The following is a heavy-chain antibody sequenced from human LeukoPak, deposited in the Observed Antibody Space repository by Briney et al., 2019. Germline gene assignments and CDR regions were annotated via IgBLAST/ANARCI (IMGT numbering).Heavy chain of an antibody. CDR1: GYTFTGYY. J-gene: IGHJ5*02. CDR3: ARDRRTTYNWFDP. CDR2: INPNSGGT. D-gene: IGHD4-11*01. Sequence: ASVKVSCKASGYTFTGYYMHWVRQAPGQGLEWMGWINPNSGGTNYAQQFQGRVTMTRDTSISTAYMELSRLRSDDTAVYYCARDRRTTYNWFDPWGQGTLVTVSS. V-gene: IGHV1-2*02.